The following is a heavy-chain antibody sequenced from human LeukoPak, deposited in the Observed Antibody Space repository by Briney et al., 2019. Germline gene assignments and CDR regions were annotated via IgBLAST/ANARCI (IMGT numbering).Heavy chain of an antibody. V-gene: IGHV1-8*01. J-gene: IGHJ4*02. CDR2: MNPNSGNT. Sequence: GASVKVSCKASGYTFTSYDINWVRQATGQGLEWMGWMNPNSGNTGYAQKFQGRVTMTRNTSISTAYMELSSLRSEDTAVYYCAREPPSRLRFLEWCLDYWGQGTLVTVSS. D-gene: IGHD3-3*01. CDR1: GYTFTSYD. CDR3: AREPPSRLRFLEWCLDY.